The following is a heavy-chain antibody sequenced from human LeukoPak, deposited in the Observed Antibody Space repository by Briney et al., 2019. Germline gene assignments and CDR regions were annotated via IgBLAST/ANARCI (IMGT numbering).Heavy chain of an antibody. J-gene: IGHJ5*02. CDR3: AREYDFWSGYKGFDP. CDR1: GGSISSNNW. Sequence: SGTLSLTCAVSGGSISSNNWWGWVRQPPGKGLEWIGEIYHSGSPNYNPSLKSRVTISVDKSRNHFSLNLSSVTAADTAVYYCAREYDFWSGYKGFDPWGQGTLVTVSS. D-gene: IGHD3-3*01. CDR2: IYHSGSP. V-gene: IGHV4-4*02.